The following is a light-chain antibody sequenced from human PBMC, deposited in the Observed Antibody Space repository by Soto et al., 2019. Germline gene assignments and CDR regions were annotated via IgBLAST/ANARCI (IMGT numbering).Light chain of an antibody. CDR3: QQYSNWPPIT. J-gene: IGKJ5*01. CDR1: QSVGSN. Sequence: ETVMTQSPSTLSVSPGERATLSCRASQSVGSNLAWYQQKRGQAPRLLIYGASTRATGISARFSGSGSGTEFTLTISSLQSEDFAVYYCQQYSNWPPITFGQGTRLEIK. V-gene: IGKV3-15*01. CDR2: GAS.